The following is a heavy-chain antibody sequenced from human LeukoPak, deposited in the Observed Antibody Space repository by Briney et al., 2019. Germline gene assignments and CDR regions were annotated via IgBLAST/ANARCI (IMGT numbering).Heavy chain of an antibody. V-gene: IGHV4-59*08. CDR1: GGSISSYY. J-gene: IGHJ3*02. Sequence: PSETLSLTCTVSGGSISSYYWSWIRQLPGKGLEWIGYIYSSGSTNYSPSLKSRVTISVDTSKNQFSLKLYSVTAADTAVYYCARRYSGYGNAFDIWGQGTMVTVSS. D-gene: IGHD5-12*01. CDR2: IYSSGST. CDR3: ARRYSGYGNAFDI.